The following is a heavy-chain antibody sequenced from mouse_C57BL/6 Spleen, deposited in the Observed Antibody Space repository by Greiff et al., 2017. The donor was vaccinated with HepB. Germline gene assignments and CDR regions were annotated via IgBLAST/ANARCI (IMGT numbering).Heavy chain of an antibody. D-gene: IGHD2-1*01. V-gene: IGHV1-64*01. CDR3: AREGGNYGHYAMDY. J-gene: IGHJ4*01. Sequence: QVQLQQPGAELVKPGASVKLSCKASGYTFTSYWMHWVKQRPGQGLEWIGMIHPNSGSTNYNEKFKSKATLTVDKSSSTAYMQLSSLTSEDSAVYYCAREGGNYGHYAMDYWGQGTSVTVSS. CDR2: IHPNSGST. CDR1: GYTFTSYW.